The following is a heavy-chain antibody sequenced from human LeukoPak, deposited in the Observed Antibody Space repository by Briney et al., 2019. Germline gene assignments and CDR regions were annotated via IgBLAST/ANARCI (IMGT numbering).Heavy chain of an antibody. D-gene: IGHD2-2*01. CDR3: ARAYCSSTSCYAYYYYGMDV. Sequence: SVKVSCKASGGTFSSYTISWVRQAPGPGLEWMGRSIPILGIANYAQKFQGRVTITADKSTSTAYMELSSLRSEDTAVYYCARAYCSSTSCYAYYYYGMDVWGQGTTVTVSS. CDR1: GGTFSSYT. J-gene: IGHJ6*02. CDR2: SIPILGIA. V-gene: IGHV1-69*02.